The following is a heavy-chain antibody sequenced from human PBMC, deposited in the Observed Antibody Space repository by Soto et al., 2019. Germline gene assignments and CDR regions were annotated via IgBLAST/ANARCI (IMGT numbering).Heavy chain of an antibody. D-gene: IGHD5-18*01. CDR3: AKDAIHVLLGYTYGAGGLDV. V-gene: IGHV3-9*01. J-gene: IGHJ6*02. Sequence: EVQLVESGGDLVQPGRSLRLSCAASGFTFDDYAMHWVRLAPGKGLEWVSGISWNSGDIYYADSVKGRFTISRDNAKNSLYLQMNSLRPHDTAIYYCAKDAIHVLLGYTYGAGGLDVWGQGTTVTVSS. CDR1: GFTFDDYA. CDR2: ISWNSGDI.